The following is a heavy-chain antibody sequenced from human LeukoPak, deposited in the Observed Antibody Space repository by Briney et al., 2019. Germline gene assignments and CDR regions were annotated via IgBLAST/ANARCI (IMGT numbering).Heavy chain of an antibody. J-gene: IGHJ5*02. CDR1: GFTFSDYY. CDR3: ARSGYSYGYVWFDP. V-gene: IGHV3-11*04. Sequence: GGSLRLSCAASGFTFSDYYMRWIRQAPGKGLEWVSYISSSGSTIYYADSVKGRFTISRDNAKNSLYLQMNSLRAEDTAVYYCARSGYSYGYVWFDPWGQGTLVTVSS. CDR2: ISSSGSTI. D-gene: IGHD5-18*01.